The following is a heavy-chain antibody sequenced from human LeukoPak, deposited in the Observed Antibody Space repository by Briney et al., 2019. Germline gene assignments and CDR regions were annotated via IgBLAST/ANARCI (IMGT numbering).Heavy chain of an antibody. J-gene: IGHJ4*02. CDR2: IYSGGST. CDR3: ARSVPDYGDYYFDY. V-gene: IGHV3-53*01. Sequence: PGGSLRLSCAASGFTVSSNYMSWVRQAPGKGLEWVSVIYSGGSTYYADSVKGRFTISRDNSKNTLYLQMNSLRAEDTAVYYCARSVPDYGDYYFDYWGQGTLATVSS. CDR1: GFTVSSNY. D-gene: IGHD4-17*01.